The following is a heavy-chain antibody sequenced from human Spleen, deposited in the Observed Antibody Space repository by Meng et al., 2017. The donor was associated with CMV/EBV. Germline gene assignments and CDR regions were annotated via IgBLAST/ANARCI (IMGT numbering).Heavy chain of an antibody. CDR1: GFTFSSYG. V-gene: IGHV3-30*18. J-gene: IGHJ5*02. Sequence: GFTFSSYGMHWVRQAPGKGLEWVAVISYDGSNKYYADSVKGRFTISRDNSKNTLYLQMNSLRAEDTAVYYCAKDLSVVPAAMNWFDPWGQGTLVTVSS. CDR3: AKDLSVVPAAMNWFDP. D-gene: IGHD2-2*01. CDR2: ISYDGSNK.